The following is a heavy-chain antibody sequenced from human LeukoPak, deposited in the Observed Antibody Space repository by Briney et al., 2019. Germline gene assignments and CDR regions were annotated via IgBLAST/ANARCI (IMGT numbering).Heavy chain of an antibody. V-gene: IGHV4-39*07. CDR3: MTGYHDY. J-gene: IGHJ4*02. D-gene: IGHD3-9*01. CDR2: IYYNGST. CDR1: GGSISSSSYY. Sequence: SETLSLTCTVSGGSISSSSYYWGWIRQPPGKGLEWIGSIYYNGSTYYNPSLKSRVTISVDTSKNQFSLKLSSVTAADTAVYYCMTGYHDYWGQGTLVTVSS.